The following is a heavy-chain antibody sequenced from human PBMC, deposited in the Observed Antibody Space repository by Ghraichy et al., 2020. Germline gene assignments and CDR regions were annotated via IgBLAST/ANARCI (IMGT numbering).Heavy chain of an antibody. V-gene: IGHV3-74*01. D-gene: IGHD2-21*01. CDR2: INSDGSST. Sequence: GGSLRLSCAASGFTFSNYWVHWVRQAPGKGLEWVSRINSDGSSTNYADSVKGRFTIFRDNAKNTLYLQMNSLRAEDSAVYYCARAGYYRFDYWGQGTLVTVSS. J-gene: IGHJ4*02. CDR3: ARAGYYRFDY. CDR1: GFTFSNYW.